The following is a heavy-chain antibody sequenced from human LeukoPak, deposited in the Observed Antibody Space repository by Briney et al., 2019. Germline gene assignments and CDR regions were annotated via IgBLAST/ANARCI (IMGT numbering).Heavy chain of an antibody. CDR1: GYTFTSYD. D-gene: IGHD2-2*01. CDR2: MNPNSGNT. V-gene: IGHV1-8*01. CDR3: ARRKVYCSSTSCQWYYYMDV. Sequence: ASVKVSCKASGYTFTSYDINCVRQATGQGLEWIVWMNPNSGNTGYAQQFQGRVTMTRNTSRSTAYMELSSLRSEDTAVYYCARRKVYCSSTSCQWYYYMDVWGKGTTVTVSS. J-gene: IGHJ6*03.